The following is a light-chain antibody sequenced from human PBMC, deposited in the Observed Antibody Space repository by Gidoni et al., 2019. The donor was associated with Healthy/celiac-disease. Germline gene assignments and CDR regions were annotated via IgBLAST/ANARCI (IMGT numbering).Light chain of an antibody. J-gene: IGKJ1*01. CDR3: QQYNSYAWT. CDR1: QSISSW. Sequence: DIQMTQSPSTLSASVGARVTITCRASQSISSWLAWYQQKPGKAPKLLIYKASSLESGVPSRFSGSGSGTEFTLTISSLQPDDFATYYCQQYNSYAWTFXQXTKVEIK. V-gene: IGKV1-5*03. CDR2: KAS.